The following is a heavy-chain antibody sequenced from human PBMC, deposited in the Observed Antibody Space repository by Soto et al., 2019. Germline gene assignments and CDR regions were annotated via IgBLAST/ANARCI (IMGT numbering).Heavy chain of an antibody. CDR2: VYPGDSDT. CDR1: GYSFNDYW. Sequence: GESLKISCKASGYSFNDYWIGWVRQMTGKGLEWMGIVYPGDSDTRYSPSFQGQVTISADKSITTACLQWSSLKASDTAMYSCVKGIQPPDSWGQGTQVTVSS. J-gene: IGHJ4*02. CDR3: VKGIQPPDS. V-gene: IGHV5-51*01. D-gene: IGHD1-1*01.